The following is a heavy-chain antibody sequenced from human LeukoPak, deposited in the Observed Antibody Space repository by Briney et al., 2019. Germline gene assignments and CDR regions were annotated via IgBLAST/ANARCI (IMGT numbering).Heavy chain of an antibody. J-gene: IGHJ4*02. Sequence: SETLSLTCTLSGGSISSYYWSWIRQPPGKGLEWIGYIYYSGSTNYNPSLKSRFTISVDTSKNQFSLKLRSVTAADTAVYYCARVTGYVIEDYFDYWGQGTLVTVSS. D-gene: IGHD3-22*01. CDR1: GGSISSYY. CDR3: ARVTGYVIEDYFDY. CDR2: IYYSGST. V-gene: IGHV4-59*01.